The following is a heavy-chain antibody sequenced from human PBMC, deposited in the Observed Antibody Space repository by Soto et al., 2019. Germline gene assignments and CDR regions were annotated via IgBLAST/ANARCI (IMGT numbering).Heavy chain of an antibody. Sequence: ASVKVSCKASGGTFSSYAISWVRQAPGQGLEWMGGIIPIFGTANYAQKFQGRVTITADESTSTAYMELSSLRSEDTAVYYCARFIQGDTVVDGVYYYYGMDVWGQGTTVTVSS. CDR2: IIPIFGTA. J-gene: IGHJ6*02. CDR3: ARFIQGDTVVDGVYYYYGMDV. CDR1: GGTFSSYA. D-gene: IGHD2-15*01. V-gene: IGHV1-69*13.